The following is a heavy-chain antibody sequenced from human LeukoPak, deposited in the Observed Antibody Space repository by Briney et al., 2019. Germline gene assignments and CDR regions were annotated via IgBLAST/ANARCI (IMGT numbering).Heavy chain of an antibody. Sequence: GGSLRLSCAASGFTFSSYGMHWVRQAPGKGLEWVAVISYDGSNKYYADSVKGRFTISRDNSKNTLYLQMNSLRAEDTAVYYCAKAACSNYEFLDVWGQGTTVTVSS. V-gene: IGHV3-30*18. D-gene: IGHD4-11*01. J-gene: IGHJ6*02. CDR1: GFTFSSYG. CDR3: AKAACSNYEFLDV. CDR2: ISYDGSNK.